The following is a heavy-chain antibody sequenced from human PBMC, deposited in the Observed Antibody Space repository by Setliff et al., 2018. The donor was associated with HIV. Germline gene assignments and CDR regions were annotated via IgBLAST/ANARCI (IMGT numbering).Heavy chain of an antibody. CDR2: ISTYNGNT. V-gene: IGHV1-18*01. CDR1: GYIFSSYA. Sequence: ASVKVSCKTSGYIFSSYALHWVRQAPGQGLEWMAWISTYNGNTNYAPQFQGRVSVTTDTATSTVHMELRSLRSDDTAMYYCARDMDYSNPDYWGQGTLVTVSS. CDR3: ARDMDYSNPDY. D-gene: IGHD4-4*01. J-gene: IGHJ4*02.